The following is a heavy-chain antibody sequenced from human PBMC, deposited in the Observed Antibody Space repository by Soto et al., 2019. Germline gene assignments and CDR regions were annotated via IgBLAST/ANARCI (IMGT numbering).Heavy chain of an antibody. J-gene: IGHJ3*02. CDR1: GYTFTSYG. D-gene: IGHD3-10*01. Sequence: QLQLVQSGAEVKKPGASVKVSCKASGYTFTSYGISWVRQAPGQGLEWMGWISAYNGNTNYAQKLQGRVTMTTDTSASTAYMELRSLRSDDTAVYYCARVGKYYGSGRAFGAFDIWGQGTMVTVSS. V-gene: IGHV1-18*01. CDR2: ISAYNGNT. CDR3: ARVGKYYGSGRAFGAFDI.